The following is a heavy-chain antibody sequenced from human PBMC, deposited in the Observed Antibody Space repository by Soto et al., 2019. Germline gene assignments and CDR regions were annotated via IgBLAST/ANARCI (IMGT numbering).Heavy chain of an antibody. CDR1: GGSISSYY. Sequence: SETLSLTCTVSGGSISSYYWSWIRQPPGKGLEWIGYIYYSGSTNYNPSLKSRVTISVDTSKNQFSLKLSSVTAADTAVYYCARESGGYYDSSGYFDYWGQGTTVTVSS. CDR3: ARESGGYYDSSGYFDY. V-gene: IGHV4-59*01. D-gene: IGHD3-22*01. CDR2: IYYSGST. J-gene: IGHJ4*03.